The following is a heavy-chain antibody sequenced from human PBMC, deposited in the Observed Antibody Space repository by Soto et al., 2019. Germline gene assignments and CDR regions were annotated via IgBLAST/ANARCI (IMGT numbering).Heavy chain of an antibody. CDR1: GFTFSSYA. V-gene: IGHV3-23*01. CDR3: AKNPPYCGGDCYSYAFDI. Sequence: GGSVRLSCAASGFTFSSYAMSWVRQAPGEGLDWVSAISGSGGSTYYADSVKGRFTISRDNSKNTLYLQMNSLRAEDTAVYYCAKNPPYCGGDCYSYAFDIWGQGTMVTV. CDR2: ISGSGGST. J-gene: IGHJ3*02. D-gene: IGHD2-21*02.